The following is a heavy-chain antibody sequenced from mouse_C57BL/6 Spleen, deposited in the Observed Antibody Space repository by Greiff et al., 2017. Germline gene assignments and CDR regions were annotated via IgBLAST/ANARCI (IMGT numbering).Heavy chain of an antibody. CDR3: ARELSYCNYVPMDY. J-gene: IGHJ4*01. V-gene: IGHV1-19*01. Sequence: VQLQQSGPVLVKPGASVKMSCKASGYTFTDYYMNWVKQSHGKSLEWIGVINPYNGGTSYNQKFKGKATLTVDKSSSTAYMELNSLSSEDSAVYYCARELSYCNYVPMDYWGQGTSVTVSS. CDR1: GYTFTDYY. CDR2: INPYNGGT. D-gene: IGHD2-1*01.